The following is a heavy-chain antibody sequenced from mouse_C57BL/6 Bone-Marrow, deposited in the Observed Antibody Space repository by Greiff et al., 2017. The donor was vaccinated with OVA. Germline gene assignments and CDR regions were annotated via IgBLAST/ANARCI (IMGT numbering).Heavy chain of an antibody. V-gene: IGHV14-3*01. CDR3: ADYYDYDVSY. D-gene: IGHD2-4*01. CDR1: GFTIKNTC. J-gene: IGHJ3*01. Sequence: VQLQQSGAELVRPGASVKLSCTASGFTIKNTCMHWVKQRPEQGLEWIGTIGPASGNTKYAPKVKGKATITADTSTNTAYLQLSSLTSEDTAIYYCADYYDYDVSYWGQGTLVTVSA. CDR2: IGPASGNT.